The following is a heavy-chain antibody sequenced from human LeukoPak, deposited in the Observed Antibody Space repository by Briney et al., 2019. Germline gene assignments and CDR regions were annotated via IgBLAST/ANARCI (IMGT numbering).Heavy chain of an antibody. CDR3: VVWFGELLDGYY. Sequence: PGGSLRLSCAASGFTVSSNYMSWVRQAPGKGLEWVSVIYSGGSTYYADSVKGRFTISRDNSKNTLYLQMNSLRAEDTAVYYCVVWFGELLDGYYWGQGTLVTVSS. D-gene: IGHD3-10*01. CDR1: GFTVSSNY. V-gene: IGHV3-53*01. CDR2: IYSGGST. J-gene: IGHJ4*02.